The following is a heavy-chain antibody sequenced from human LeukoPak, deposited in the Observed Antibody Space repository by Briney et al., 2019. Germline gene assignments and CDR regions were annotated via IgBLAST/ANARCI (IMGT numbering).Heavy chain of an antibody. V-gene: IGHV3-33*01. CDR1: GFTFGGYG. J-gene: IGHJ4*02. D-gene: IGHD1-14*01. CDR2: IAYDGSRA. CDR3: TRYNNDHFDY. Sequence: GGSLRLSCAGSGFTFGGYGMHWFRQTPGKGLEWVAVIAYDGSRAFYADSVKGRFTISRDNSKNTMPVQMDDLRAEDTAVYYCTRYNNDHFDYWGQGTLVTVSS.